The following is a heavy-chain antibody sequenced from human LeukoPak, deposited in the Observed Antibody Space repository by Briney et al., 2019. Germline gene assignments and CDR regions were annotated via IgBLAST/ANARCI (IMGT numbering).Heavy chain of an antibody. V-gene: IGHV3-11*01. Sequence: PSETLSLTCTVSGGSISSGDYYMSWIRQAPGKGLEWVSYISSSGSTIYYADSVKGRFTISRDNAKNSLYLQMNSLRAEDTAVYYCARDLGLGGAGTGPYYFDYWGQGTLVTVSS. CDR1: GGSISSGDYY. CDR3: ARDLGLGGAGTGPYYFDY. D-gene: IGHD6-13*01. CDR2: ISSSGSTI. J-gene: IGHJ4*02.